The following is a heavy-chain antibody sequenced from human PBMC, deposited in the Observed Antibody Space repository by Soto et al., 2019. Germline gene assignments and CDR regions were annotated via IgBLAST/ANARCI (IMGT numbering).Heavy chain of an antibody. CDR3: ARDRWAEVAGSLWFDP. Sequence: GASVKVSCKASGYTFTSYGISWVRQAPGQGLEWMGWISAYNGDTNYAQKLQGRVTMTTDTSTSTAYMELRSLRSDDTAVYYCARDRWAEVAGSLWFDPWGQGTLVTVSS. D-gene: IGHD6-19*01. CDR2: ISAYNGDT. J-gene: IGHJ5*02. V-gene: IGHV1-18*01. CDR1: GYTFTSYG.